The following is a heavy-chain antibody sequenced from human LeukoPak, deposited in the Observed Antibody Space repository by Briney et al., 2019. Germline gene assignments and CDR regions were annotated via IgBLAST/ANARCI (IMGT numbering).Heavy chain of an antibody. V-gene: IGHV3-23*01. CDR3: ASVYGSGTHFDY. Sequence: PGGSLRLSCAASGFTFSSYAMSWVRQAPGEGLEWVSAISGSGGSTYYADSVKGRFTISRDNSKNTLYLQMNSLRAEDTAVYYCASVYGSGTHFDYWGQGTLVTVSS. CDR1: GFTFSSYA. CDR2: ISGSGGST. J-gene: IGHJ4*02. D-gene: IGHD3-10*01.